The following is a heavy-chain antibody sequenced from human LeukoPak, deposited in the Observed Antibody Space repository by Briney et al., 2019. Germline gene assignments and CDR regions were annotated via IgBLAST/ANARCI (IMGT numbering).Heavy chain of an antibody. Sequence: GASVKVSCKASGYTFTTYTMNWVREAPGQGLEWMGWINSNTGNPTYAQGLTGRFVFSLDTSVSTAYLQISSLKAEDTAVYYCAIWYSSGGRCYSNARTFDYWGQGTRVTVSS. CDR3: AIWYSSGGRCYSNARTFDY. CDR1: GYTFTTYT. D-gene: IGHD2-15*01. V-gene: IGHV7-4-1*02. J-gene: IGHJ4*02. CDR2: INSNTGNP.